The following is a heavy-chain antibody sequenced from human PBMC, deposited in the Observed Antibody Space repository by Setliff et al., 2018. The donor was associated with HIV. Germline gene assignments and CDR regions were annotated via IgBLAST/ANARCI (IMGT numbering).Heavy chain of an antibody. Sequence: ASVKVSCKPSVGTFSSYAISWVRQAPGQGLEWMGLINPSGGRTSYAQKFQGRLTMTRDTSRSKVYMELSSLRSEDTALYYCARVGFSSRHTGDFFDSWGQGTLVTVSS. CDR1: VGTFSSYA. V-gene: IGHV1-46*01. J-gene: IGHJ4*02. D-gene: IGHD5-18*01. CDR3: ARVGFSSRHTGDFFDS. CDR2: INPSGGRT.